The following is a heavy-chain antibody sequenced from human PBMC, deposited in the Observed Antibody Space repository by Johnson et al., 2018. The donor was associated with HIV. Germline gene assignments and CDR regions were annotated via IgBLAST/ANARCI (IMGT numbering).Heavy chain of an antibody. J-gene: IGHJ3*02. Sequence: VQLVESGGGVVQPGRSLRLSCGASGFTFSSYDMFWVRQATGKGLEWVSTISTAGDTYYPGSVKCRFTISRENAKNSLYLQMNSLRARDTAVYYCARTLGFGTEDAFDIWGQGTMVTVSS. CDR3: ARTLGFGTEDAFDI. CDR1: GFTFSSYD. D-gene: IGHD3-10*01. V-gene: IGHV3-13*01. CDR2: ISTAGDT.